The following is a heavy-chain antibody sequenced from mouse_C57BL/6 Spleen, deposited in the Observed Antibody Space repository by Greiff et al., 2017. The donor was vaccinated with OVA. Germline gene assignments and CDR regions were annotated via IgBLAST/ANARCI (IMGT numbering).Heavy chain of an antibody. CDR1: GYTFTDYE. CDR2: IDPETGGT. CDR3: TRKDYYSSSSYGY. D-gene: IGHD1-1*01. V-gene: IGHV1-15*01. J-gene: IGHJ2*01. Sequence: QVQLKQSGAELVRPGASVTLSCKASGYTFTDYEMHWVKQTPVHGLEWIGAIDPETGGTAYNQKFKGKAILTADKSSSTAYMELRSLTSEDSAVYYCTRKDYYSSSSYGYWGQGTTLTVSS.